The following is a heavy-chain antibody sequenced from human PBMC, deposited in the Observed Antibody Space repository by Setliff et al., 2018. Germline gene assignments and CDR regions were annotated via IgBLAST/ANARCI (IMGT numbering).Heavy chain of an antibody. CDR1: GFSFSSYW. CDR2: INQDGSEK. CDR3: ARDGGEY. Sequence: GGSLRLSCAASGFSFSSYWMSWVRQAPGKGPEWLVQINQDGSEKYCVDSLRGRVSISRDNPKNSLYLQMNSLRAEDTAVYYCARDGGEYWGQGTLVTVSS. D-gene: IGHD3-16*01. V-gene: IGHV3-7*01. J-gene: IGHJ4*02.